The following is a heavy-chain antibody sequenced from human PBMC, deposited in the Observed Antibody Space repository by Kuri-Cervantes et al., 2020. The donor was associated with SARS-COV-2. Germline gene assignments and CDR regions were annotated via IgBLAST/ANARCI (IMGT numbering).Heavy chain of an antibody. J-gene: IGHJ6*02. V-gene: IGHV4-59*04. CDR1: GGSISSYY. D-gene: IGHD2-2*01. Sequence: SETLSLTCTVSGGSISSYYWSWIRQPPGKGLEWIGRIYYSGSTYYNPSLKSRVTISVDTSKNQFSLKLSSVTAADTAVYYCARQDIVVVPAAHGAYYYYYGMDVWGQGTTVTVSS. CDR3: ARQDIVVVPAAHGAYYYYYGMDV. CDR2: IYYSGST.